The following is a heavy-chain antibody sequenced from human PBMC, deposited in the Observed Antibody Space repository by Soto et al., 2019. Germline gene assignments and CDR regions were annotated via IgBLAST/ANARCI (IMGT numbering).Heavy chain of an antibody. D-gene: IGHD3-3*01. V-gene: IGHV3-15*07. CDR3: TTDQLDVFWSGYRTDYYYYGMDV. J-gene: IGHJ6*02. CDR2: IKSKTDGGTT. CDR1: GFTFSNAW. Sequence: GGSLRLSCAASGFTFSNAWMNWVRQAPGKGLEWVGRIKSKTDGGTTDYAAPVKGRFTISRDDSKNTLYLQMNSLKTEDTAVYYCTTDQLDVFWSGYRTDYYYYGMDVWGQGTTVTVSS.